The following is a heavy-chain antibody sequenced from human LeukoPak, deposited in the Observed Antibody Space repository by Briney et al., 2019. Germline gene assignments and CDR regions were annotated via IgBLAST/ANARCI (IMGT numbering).Heavy chain of an antibody. D-gene: IGHD1-26*01. J-gene: IGHJ4*02. CDR2: IHYNGNT. CDR3: ATKPGSGSYYLDY. V-gene: IGHV4-39*01. Sequence: SETLSLTCTVSGGSISSSTYSCGWIRQPPGKGLEWIGSIHYNGNTYYNPSLKSRVTMFVDTSKNQFSLKLSSVTAADTAVYYCATKPGSGSYYLDYWGQGTVVTVSS. CDR1: GGSISSSTYS.